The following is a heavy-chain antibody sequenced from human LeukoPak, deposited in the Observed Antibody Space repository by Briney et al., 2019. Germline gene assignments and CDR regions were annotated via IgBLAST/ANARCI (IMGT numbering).Heavy chain of an antibody. D-gene: IGHD3-22*01. CDR3: ARTYYYDSSGYYSPRWAFDI. Sequence: GSLRLPCAASGFTFSSYSMNWVRQAPGKGLEWVSSISSSSSYIYYADSVKGRFTISRDNAKNSLYLQMNSLRAEDTAVYYCARTYYYDSSGYYSPRWAFDIWGQGTMVTVSS. J-gene: IGHJ3*02. CDR1: GFTFSSYS. CDR2: ISSSSSYI. V-gene: IGHV3-21*01.